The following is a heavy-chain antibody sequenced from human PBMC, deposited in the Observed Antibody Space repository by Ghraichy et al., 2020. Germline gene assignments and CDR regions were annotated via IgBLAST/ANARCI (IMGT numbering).Heavy chain of an antibody. Sequence: GGSLRLSCAASGFTFSDYYISWIRQAPGKGLEWVSYISSSSSHTNYADSVKGRFTISRDNAKNSLYLQMNSLRVEDTAMYYCGRPKKQLVNYWYFDLWGRGTLVTVSS. CDR2: ISSSSSHT. CDR3: GRPKKQLVNYWYFDL. V-gene: IGHV3-11*06. J-gene: IGHJ2*01. D-gene: IGHD6-13*01. CDR1: GFTFSDYY.